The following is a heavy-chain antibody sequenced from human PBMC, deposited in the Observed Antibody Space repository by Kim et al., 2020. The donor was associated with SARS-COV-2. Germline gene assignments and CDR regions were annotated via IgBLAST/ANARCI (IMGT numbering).Heavy chain of an antibody. CDR2: IKPDGSDK. CDR3: ARGGRADY. CDR1: GFALSSYW. Sequence: GGSLRLSCAASGFALSSYWMSWARQAPGKGLEWVANIKPDGSDKNYVDSVKGRFAISRDNAKNSLYLQMHSLRVEDKAVYYCARGGRADYWVQGTLVTVS. J-gene: IGHJ4*02. V-gene: IGHV3-7*01. D-gene: IGHD3-16*01.